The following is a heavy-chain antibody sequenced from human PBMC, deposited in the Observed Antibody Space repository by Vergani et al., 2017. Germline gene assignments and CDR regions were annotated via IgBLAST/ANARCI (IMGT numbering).Heavy chain of an antibody. CDR3: ARGLRSGSTP. D-gene: IGHD3-3*01. CDR1: GGSISSYY. V-gene: IGHV4-59*01. J-gene: IGHJ5*02. CDR2: IYYSGST. Sequence: QVQLQESGPGLVKPSETLSLTCTVSGGSISSYYWSWIRQPPGKGLEWIGYIYYSGSTNYNPSLKSRVTISVDTSKNQFSLKLSSVTAADTAVYYCARGLRSGSTPWGQGTLVTVSS.